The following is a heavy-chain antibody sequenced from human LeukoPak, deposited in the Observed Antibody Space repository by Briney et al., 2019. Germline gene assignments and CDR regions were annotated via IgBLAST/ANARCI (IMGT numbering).Heavy chain of an antibody. V-gene: IGHV3-9*01. D-gene: IGHD3-22*01. CDR1: GFTFDDYA. Sequence: PGGSLRLSCAASGFTFDDYAMHWVRQAPGKGLEWVSGISWNSGSIGYADSVKGRFTISRDNAKNSLYLQMNSLRAEDTALYYCAKADYYDSSGYDYWGQGTLVTVSS. J-gene: IGHJ4*02. CDR3: AKADYYDSSGYDY. CDR2: ISWNSGSI.